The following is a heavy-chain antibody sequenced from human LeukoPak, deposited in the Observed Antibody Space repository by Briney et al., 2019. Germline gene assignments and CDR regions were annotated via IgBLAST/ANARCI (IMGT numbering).Heavy chain of an antibody. CDR1: GGSISSGGYS. V-gene: IGHV4-30-2*01. CDR2: IYHSGST. Sequence: SETLSLTCAVSGGSISSGGYSWSWIRQPPGKGLEWIGYIYHSGSTYYNPSLKSRVTISVDRSKNQFSLKLSSVTAVDTAVYYCARGSNWNYAYFDYWGQGTLVTVSS. D-gene: IGHD1-7*01. J-gene: IGHJ4*02. CDR3: ARGSNWNYAYFDY.